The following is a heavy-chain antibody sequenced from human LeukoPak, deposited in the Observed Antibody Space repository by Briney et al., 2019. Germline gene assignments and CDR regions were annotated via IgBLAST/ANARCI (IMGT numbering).Heavy chain of an antibody. V-gene: IGHV3-30-3*01. Sequence: PGGSLRLSCAASGFTFSSYAMHWVRQAPGKGLEWVAVISYDGSNKYYADSVKGRFTISRDNSKNTLYLQMNSLRAEDTAVYYCARRRNYGGNLVPNDYWGQGTLVTVSS. CDR3: ARRRNYGGNLVPNDY. D-gene: IGHD4-23*01. CDR1: GFTFSSYA. CDR2: ISYDGSNK. J-gene: IGHJ4*02.